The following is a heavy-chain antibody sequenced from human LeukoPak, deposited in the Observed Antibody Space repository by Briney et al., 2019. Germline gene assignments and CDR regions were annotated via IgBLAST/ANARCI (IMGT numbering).Heavy chain of an antibody. Sequence: ASVKVSCKASGYAFTSYGISWVRQAPGQGLEWMGWINPNSGGTNYAQKFQGRVTMTRDTSISTAYMELSRLRSDDTAVYYCARAVIAAAGSDYWGQGTLVTVSS. CDR2: INPNSGGT. CDR3: ARAVIAAAGSDY. D-gene: IGHD6-13*01. V-gene: IGHV1-2*02. CDR1: GYAFTSYG. J-gene: IGHJ4*02.